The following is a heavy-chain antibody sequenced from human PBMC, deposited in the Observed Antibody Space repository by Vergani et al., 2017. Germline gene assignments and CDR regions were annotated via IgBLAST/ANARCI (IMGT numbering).Heavy chain of an antibody. CDR3: ARDGRGYDILTGYGPAHYFDY. V-gene: IGHV3-48*04. Sequence: EVQLVESGGGLVQPGGSLRLSCAASGFTFSSYSMNWVRQAPGKGLEWVSYISSSSSTIYYADSVKGRFTISRDNAKNSLYLQMNSLRAEDTAVYYCARDGRGYDILTGYGPAHYFDYWGQGTLVTVSS. CDR1: GFTFSSYS. D-gene: IGHD3-9*01. J-gene: IGHJ4*02. CDR2: ISSSSSTI.